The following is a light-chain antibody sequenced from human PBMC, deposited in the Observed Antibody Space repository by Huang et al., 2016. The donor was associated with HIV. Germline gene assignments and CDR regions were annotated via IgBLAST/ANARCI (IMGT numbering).Light chain of an antibody. CDR1: QSLLYRSNNKNY. J-gene: IGKJ1*01. CDR2: WAS. CDR3: QQHYGRQST. V-gene: IGKV4-1*01. Sequence: IVMTQSPESLAVSLGERAYINCKSSQSLLYRSNNKNYLAWYQKKQGHPPTLLIYWASVRDVGVPERFSGGGSGTNFTLTINSLQADDVAVYYCQQHYGRQSTFGQGT.